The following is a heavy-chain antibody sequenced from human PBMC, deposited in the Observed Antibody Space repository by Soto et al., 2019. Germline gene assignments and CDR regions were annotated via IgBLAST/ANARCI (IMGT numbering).Heavy chain of an antibody. CDR1: GYTFTSYS. CDR2: INAGNGNT. J-gene: IGHJ3*02. Sequence: ASVNVSCKSSGYTFTSYSMHWGRQAPGQRLEWMGWINAGNGNTKYSQKFQGRVTITRDTSASTAYMELSSLRSEDTAVYYCARAGRDYGGNSGRAFDIWGQGTMVTVSS. V-gene: IGHV1-3*01. D-gene: IGHD4-17*01. CDR3: ARAGRDYGGNSGRAFDI.